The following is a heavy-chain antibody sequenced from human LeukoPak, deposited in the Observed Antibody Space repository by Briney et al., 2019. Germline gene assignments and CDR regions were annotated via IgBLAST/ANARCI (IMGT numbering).Heavy chain of an antibody. D-gene: IGHD3-10*01. CDR1: GFTFSTYW. Sequence: PGGSLRLSCAASGFTFSTYWMHWVRHAPGKGLVWVSRINTDGSRTDSVEGRFTISRDNAKNSVYLQMNSLRAEDTAVYYCAKDRYYGSGSYLFDYWGQGTLVTVSS. CDR3: AKDRYYGSGSYLFDY. CDR2: INTDGSRT. V-gene: IGHV3-74*01. J-gene: IGHJ4*02.